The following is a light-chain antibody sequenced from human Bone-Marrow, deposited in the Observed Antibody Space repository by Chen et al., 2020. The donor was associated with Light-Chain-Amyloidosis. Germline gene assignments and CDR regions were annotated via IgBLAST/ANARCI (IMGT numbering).Light chain of an antibody. J-gene: IGLJ2*01. Sequence: QSALTQPASVSGSPGHSITISCTGTSSDVGGYNYVSWYQQYPGKAPKLMISEVNNRPSGVSNRFSGSKSGNTASLTISGLQAEDEADYYCSSYTGSSPLVVFGGGTKLTVL. CDR3: SSYTGSSPLVV. V-gene: IGLV2-14*03. CDR1: SSDVGGYNY. CDR2: EVN.